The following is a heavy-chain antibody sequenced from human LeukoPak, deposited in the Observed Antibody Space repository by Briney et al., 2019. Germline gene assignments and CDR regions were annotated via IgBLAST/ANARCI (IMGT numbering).Heavy chain of an antibody. CDR2: IYYSGST. D-gene: IGHD2-21*01. V-gene: IGHV4-59*01. Sequence: PSETLSLTCAVYGGSFSGYYWSWIRQPPGKGLEWIGYIYYSGSTNYNPSLKSRVTISVDTSENQFSLKLSSVTAADTAVYYCARGGIDWGQGTLVTVSS. J-gene: IGHJ4*02. CDR1: GGSFSGYY. CDR3: ARGGID.